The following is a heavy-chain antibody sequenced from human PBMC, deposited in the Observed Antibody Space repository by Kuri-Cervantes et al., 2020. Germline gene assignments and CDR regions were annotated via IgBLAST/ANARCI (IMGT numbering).Heavy chain of an antibody. Sequence: SETLSLTCAVYGGSLSGYYWSWIRQPPGKGLEWIGKINHSGSTYYNPYLKSRVTISVDTSKNQFSLKLSSVTAADTAVYYCARRNPRSASKILGWYFDLWGRGTLVTVSS. D-gene: IGHD6-6*01. CDR2: INHSGST. CDR3: ARRNPRSASKILGWYFDL. V-gene: IGHV4-34*01. J-gene: IGHJ2*01. CDR1: GGSLSGYY.